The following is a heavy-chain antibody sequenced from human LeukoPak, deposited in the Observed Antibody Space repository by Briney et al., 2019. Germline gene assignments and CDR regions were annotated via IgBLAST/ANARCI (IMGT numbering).Heavy chain of an antibody. J-gene: IGHJ4*02. D-gene: IGHD3-10*01. CDR1: GFTFSDYY. CDR3: AGGYGSVDY. Sequence: GGSLRLSCAASGFTFSDYYMSWIRQAPGKGLEWVSYISSSSSYTNYADSVKGRFTISGDNAKNSLYLQMNSLRAEDTAVYYCAGGYGSVDYWGQGTLVTVSS. CDR2: ISSSSSYT. V-gene: IGHV3-11*06.